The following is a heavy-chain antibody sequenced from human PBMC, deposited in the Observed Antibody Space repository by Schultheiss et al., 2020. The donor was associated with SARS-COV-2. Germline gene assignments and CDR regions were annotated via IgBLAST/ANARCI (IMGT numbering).Heavy chain of an antibody. CDR1: GGTFSSYA. CDR2: IIPIFGTA. Sequence: SVKVSCKASGGTFSSYAISWVRQAPGQGLEWMGGIIPIFGTANYAQKFQGRVTITADESTSTAYMELSSLRSEDTAVYYCARGPLGIAAAGTSHYWGQGTLGTVAS. J-gene: IGHJ4*02. V-gene: IGHV1-69*13. D-gene: IGHD6-13*01. CDR3: ARGPLGIAAAGTSHY.